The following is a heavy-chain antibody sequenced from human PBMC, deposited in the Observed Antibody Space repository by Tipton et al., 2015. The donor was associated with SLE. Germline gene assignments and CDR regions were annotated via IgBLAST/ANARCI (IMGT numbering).Heavy chain of an antibody. D-gene: IGHD1-14*01. CDR3: ARTNRLPYRVYFDS. CDR2: MYYTGGT. J-gene: IGHJ4*02. CDR1: SDSIRSYY. Sequence: TLSLTCIVPSDSIRSYYWSWIRQSPGKGLEWIGYMYYTGGTNYNPSLKSRVTISVDTSKNQFSLKLSSVTAADTAVYYCARTNRLPYRVYFDSWGQGTLVTVSS. V-gene: IGHV4-59*08.